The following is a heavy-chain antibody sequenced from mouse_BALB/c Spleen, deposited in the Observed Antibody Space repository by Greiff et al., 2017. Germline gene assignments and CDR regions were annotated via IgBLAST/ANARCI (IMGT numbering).Heavy chain of an antibody. CDR1: GYTFTSYV. D-gene: IGHD1-1*01. CDR3: ARGSTGLSYYYAMDY. Sequence: VQLKESGPELVKPGASVKMSCKASGYTFTSYVMHWVKQKPGQGLEWIGYINPYNDGTKYNEKFKGKATLTSDKSSSTAYMELSSLTSEDSAVYYCARGSTGLSYYYAMDYWGQGTSVTVSS. J-gene: IGHJ4*01. V-gene: IGHV1-14*01. CDR2: INPYNDGT.